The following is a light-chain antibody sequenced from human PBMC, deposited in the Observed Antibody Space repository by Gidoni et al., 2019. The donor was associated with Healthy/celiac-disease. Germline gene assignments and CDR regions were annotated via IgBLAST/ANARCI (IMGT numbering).Light chain of an antibody. CDR2: AAS. Sequence: DIQLTQSPSFLSASVGDRVTITCRASQGISSYLAWYQQKPGKAPKLLIYAASTLQSGVPSRFSGSGSGTEFTLTISSLQPEDFATYYCQQRSFGPGTKLDIK. CDR3: QQRS. J-gene: IGKJ3*01. V-gene: IGKV1-9*01. CDR1: QGISSY.